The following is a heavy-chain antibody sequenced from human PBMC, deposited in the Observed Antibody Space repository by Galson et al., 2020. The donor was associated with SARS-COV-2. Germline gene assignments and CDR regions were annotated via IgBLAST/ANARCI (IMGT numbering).Heavy chain of an antibody. CDR1: GFTFSSYA. V-gene: IGHV3-30-3*01. D-gene: IGHD3-16*01. J-gene: IGHJ6*02. Sequence: TGGSLRLSCAASGFTFSSYAMHWVRQAPGKGLEWVAVISYDGSNKYYADSVKGRFTISRDNSKNTLYRQMNSLRAEDTAVYYCARDGGGYMDVWGQGTTVTVSS. CDR3: ARDGGGYMDV. CDR2: ISYDGSNK.